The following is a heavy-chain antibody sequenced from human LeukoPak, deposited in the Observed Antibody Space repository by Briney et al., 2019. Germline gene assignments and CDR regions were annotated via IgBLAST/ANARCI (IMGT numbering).Heavy chain of an antibody. CDR1: GFTFSSYW. CDR3: ARAALPSSSWSHYYYYGMDV. D-gene: IGHD6-13*01. Sequence: GGSLRLSCAASGFTFSSYWMHWVRQAPGKGLVWVSRINSDGSSTSYADSVKGRFTISRDNSKNTLYLQMGSLRAEDMAVYYCARAALPSSSWSHYYYYGMDVWGQGTTVTVSS. CDR2: INSDGSST. V-gene: IGHV3-74*01. J-gene: IGHJ6*02.